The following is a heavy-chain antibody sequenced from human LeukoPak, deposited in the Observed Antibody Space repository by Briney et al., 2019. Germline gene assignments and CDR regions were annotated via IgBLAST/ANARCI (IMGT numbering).Heavy chain of an antibody. D-gene: IGHD2-15*01. CDR2: ISISGDTT. J-gene: IGHJ4*02. V-gene: IGHV3-23*01. CDR3: AKEWSPNDY. Sequence: GGSLRLSCAVSGLRFSSYAMSWVRQAPGKGLEWVSSISISGDTTNYADPVKGRFTISRDNSKNTLFLQMNSLRAEDTAVYYCAKEWSPNDYWGQGTRVTVSS. CDR1: GLRFSSYA.